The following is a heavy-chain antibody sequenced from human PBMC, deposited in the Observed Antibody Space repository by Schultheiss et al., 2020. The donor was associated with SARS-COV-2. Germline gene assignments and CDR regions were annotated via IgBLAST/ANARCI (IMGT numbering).Heavy chain of an antibody. V-gene: IGHV1-69*05. CDR2: IIPIFGTA. CDR3: ARGTPSGDYED. J-gene: IGHJ4*02. Sequence: SVKVSCKASGGTFSSYAISWVRQAPGQGLEWMGGIIPIFGTANYAQKFQGRVTMTTDTSTSTAYMELRSLRSDDTAVYYCARGTPSGDYEDWGQGTLVTVSS. D-gene: IGHD4-17*01. CDR1: GGTFSSYA.